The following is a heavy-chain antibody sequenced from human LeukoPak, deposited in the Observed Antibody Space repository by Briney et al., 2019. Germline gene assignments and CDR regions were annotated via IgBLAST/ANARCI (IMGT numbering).Heavy chain of an antibody. J-gene: IGHJ3*02. V-gene: IGHV1-69*05. CDR1: GGTVSSYA. CDR3: ARVGYGGGAFDI. D-gene: IGHD6-13*01. CDR2: IIPIFGTA. Sequence: GASVKVSCKAPGGTVSSYAISWVRQAPGQGLEWMGGIIPIFGTANYAQKFQGRVTITTDESTSTAYMELSSLRSEDTAVYYCARVGYGGGAFDIWGQGTMVTVSS.